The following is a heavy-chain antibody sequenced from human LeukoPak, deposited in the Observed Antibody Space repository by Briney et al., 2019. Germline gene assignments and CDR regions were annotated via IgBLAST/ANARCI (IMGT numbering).Heavy chain of an antibody. Sequence: ASVKVSCKASGYTFTSYYIHWVRQAPGQGLEWMGKINPSGGNTDYAQKFQGRVTMTRDTSTSTVYMELSSLRSEDTAVYYCARTIVDGGTNYWGQGTLVTVSS. V-gene: IGHV1-46*01. D-gene: IGHD2-15*01. CDR3: ARTIVDGGTNY. CDR2: INPSGGNT. CDR1: GYTFTSYY. J-gene: IGHJ4*02.